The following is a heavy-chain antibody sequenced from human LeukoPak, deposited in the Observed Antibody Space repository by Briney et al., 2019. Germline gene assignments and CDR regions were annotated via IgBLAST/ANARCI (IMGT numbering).Heavy chain of an antibody. CDR1: GGSISSGSYY. D-gene: IGHD2-2*02. J-gene: IGHJ6*03. CDR2: IYTSGST. Sequence: SETLSLTCTVSGGSISSGSYYWSWIRQPAGKGLEWIGRIYTSGSTNYNPSLKSRVTISVDTSKNQFSLKLSSVTAADTAVYYCARVVPAAIRGPYYYYYMDVWGKGTTVTVSS. CDR3: ARVVPAAIRGPYYYYYMDV. V-gene: IGHV4-61*02.